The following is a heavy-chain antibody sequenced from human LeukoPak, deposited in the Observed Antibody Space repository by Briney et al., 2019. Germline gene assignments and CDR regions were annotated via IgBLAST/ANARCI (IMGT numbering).Heavy chain of an antibody. CDR2: INHSGST. CDR3: ARAGNCSSTSCYPYFDY. J-gene: IGHJ4*02. CDR1: GGSFSGYY. Sequence: SETLSLTCAVYGGSFSGYYWSWIRQPPGKGLEWIGEINHSGSTNYNPSLKSRVTISVDTSKNQFSLKLSTVTAADTAVYYCARAGNCSSTSCYPYFDYWGQGTLVTVSS. V-gene: IGHV4-34*01. D-gene: IGHD2-2*01.